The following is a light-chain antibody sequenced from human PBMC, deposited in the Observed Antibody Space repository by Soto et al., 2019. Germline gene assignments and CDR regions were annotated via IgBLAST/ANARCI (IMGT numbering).Light chain of an antibody. Sequence: QSVLTQPPSVSGAPGQRVTISCTGRSSNIGAGFDVHWYQQLPGAAPKLLIFVNSNRPSGVPDRLSGSKSGTSASLAITGLQAEDEADYYCQSYDSSLSGYVFGTGTKVTVL. CDR2: VNS. CDR1: SSNIGAGFD. CDR3: QSYDSSLSGYV. J-gene: IGLJ1*01. V-gene: IGLV1-40*01.